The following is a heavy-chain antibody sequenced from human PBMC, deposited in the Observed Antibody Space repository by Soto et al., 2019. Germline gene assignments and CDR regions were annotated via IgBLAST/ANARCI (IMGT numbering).Heavy chain of an antibody. CDR3: AKGRKSTEKDIAVMLAAVSSIQH. J-gene: IGHJ1*01. CDR1: GFTFSDYA. Sequence: EVQLLESGGGLVQPGGSLRLSCVASGFTFSDYAMTWVRQAPGKGLEWVSVISATGATTYYADSVRGRVTISRDNSKNTLNLQMNDLRVEDTAVIYCAKGRKSTEKDIAVMLAAVSSIQHWGQGTLVTVSS. V-gene: IGHV3-23*01. D-gene: IGHD2-15*01. CDR2: ISATGATT.